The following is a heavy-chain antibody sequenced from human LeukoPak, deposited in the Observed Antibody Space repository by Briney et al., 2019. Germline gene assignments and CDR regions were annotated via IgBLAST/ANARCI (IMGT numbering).Heavy chain of an antibody. J-gene: IGHJ4*02. V-gene: IGHV3-21*06. CDR3: ASYTLWYGDS. D-gene: IGHD3-10*01. Sequence: GGSLRLSCAASGVTFSKSSMLCFRQAPGKGLEWVSSISIVSGPYTYYADSRKGGFTISRDNAKNSVCLQMNSLRPEDTAVYYCASYTLWYGDSWGQGTLVTVSS. CDR1: GVTFSKSS. CDR2: ISIVSGPYT.